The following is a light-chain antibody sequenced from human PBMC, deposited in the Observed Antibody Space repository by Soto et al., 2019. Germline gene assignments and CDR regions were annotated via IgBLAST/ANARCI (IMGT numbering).Light chain of an antibody. CDR1: SSNIGSNF. V-gene: IGLV1-47*01. J-gene: IGLJ2*01. CDR2: RNN. Sequence: QSVLTQPPSASGTPGQRVTISCSGSSSNIGSNFVYWYQQLPGTAPRLLIYRNNQRPSGVPDRFSGSKSGTSASLAISGHRSEDDADYYCAAWDDSLSAVVFGGGTKLTVL. CDR3: AAWDDSLSAVV.